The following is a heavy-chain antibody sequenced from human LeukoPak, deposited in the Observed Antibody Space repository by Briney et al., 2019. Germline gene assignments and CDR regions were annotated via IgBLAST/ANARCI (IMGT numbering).Heavy chain of an antibody. V-gene: IGHV4-61*01. J-gene: IGHJ6*02. CDR3: ARDTHYYGMDV. Sequence: SETLSLTCSVSGGSVSSGISYWSWIRQPPGEGLEWIAYISDSGGSDYNPSLRGRVTISLDTSKNQFSLRLSSVTAADTAVYYCARDTHYYGMDVWGQGTTVTVSS. CDR1: GGSVSSGISY. CDR2: ISDSGGS.